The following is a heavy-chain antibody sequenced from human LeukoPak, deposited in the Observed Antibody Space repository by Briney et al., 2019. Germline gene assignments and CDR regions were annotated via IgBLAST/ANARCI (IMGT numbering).Heavy chain of an antibody. CDR2: INHSGST. CDR1: GGSFSGYY. CDR3: ARGIDGEPDAFDI. J-gene: IGHJ3*02. V-gene: IGHV4-34*01. Sequence: PSETLSLTCAVYGGSFSGYYWSWTRQPPGKGLEWIGEINHSGSTNYNPSLKSRVTISVDTSKNQFSLKLSSVTAADTAVYYCARGIDGEPDAFDIWGQGTMVTVSS.